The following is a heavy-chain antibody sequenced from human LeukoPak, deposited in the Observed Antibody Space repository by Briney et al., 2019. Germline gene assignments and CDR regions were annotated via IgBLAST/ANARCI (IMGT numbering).Heavy chain of an antibody. V-gene: IGHV3-30*02. CDR2: IRYDGSNK. CDR3: AKDGDQLTTFDY. CDR1: GFTFSSYG. D-gene: IGHD2-2*01. Sequence: GGSLRLSCAASGFTFSSYGMHWVRQAPGKGLEWVAFIRYDGSNKYYADSVRGRFTISRDNSKNTLYLQMNSLRAEDTAVYYCAKDGDQLTTFDYWGRGTLVTVSS. J-gene: IGHJ4*02.